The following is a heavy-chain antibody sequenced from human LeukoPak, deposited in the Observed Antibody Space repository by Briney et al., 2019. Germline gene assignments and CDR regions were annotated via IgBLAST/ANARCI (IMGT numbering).Heavy chain of an antibody. CDR1: GFTFSSYG. CDR3: AKDLRYCGGDCPSNWFDP. V-gene: IGHV3-30*02. J-gene: IGHJ5*02. CDR2: IRYDGSNK. D-gene: IGHD2-21*01. Sequence: PGGSLRLSCAASGFTFSSYGMHWVRQAPGKGLEWVAFIRYDGSNKYYADFVKGRFTISRDNSKNTLYLQMNSLRAEDTAVYYCAKDLRYCGGDCPSNWFDPWGQGTLVTVSS.